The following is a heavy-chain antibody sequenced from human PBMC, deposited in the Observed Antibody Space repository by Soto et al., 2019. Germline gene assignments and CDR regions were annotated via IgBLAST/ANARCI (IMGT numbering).Heavy chain of an antibody. J-gene: IGHJ3*02. D-gene: IGHD3-16*01. CDR2: IYYSGST. CDR3: ARVWVYDYIWGSPQGHAFDI. CDR1: GGSISSYY. V-gene: IGHV4-59*01. Sequence: SETLSLTCTVSGGSISSYYWSWIRQPPGKGLEWIGYIYYSGSTNYNPSLKSRVTISVDTSKNQFSLKLSSVTAADTAVYYCARVWVYDYIWGSPQGHAFDIWGQGTMVTVSS.